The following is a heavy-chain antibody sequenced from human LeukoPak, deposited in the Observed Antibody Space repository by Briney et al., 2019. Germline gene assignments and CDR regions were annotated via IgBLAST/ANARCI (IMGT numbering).Heavy chain of an antibody. CDR2: IYYSGSI. CDR3: ARENPSGYYNRPIDY. Sequence: SETLSLICTVSGASISSYYWSWVRQPPGKGLEWIGDIYYSGSIKYNPSLKSRVTMSVDTSKNQFSLKLSSVTAADTAIYYCARENPSGYYNRPIDYWGQGTLVTVSS. CDR1: GASISSYY. V-gene: IGHV4-59*01. J-gene: IGHJ4*02. D-gene: IGHD3-22*01.